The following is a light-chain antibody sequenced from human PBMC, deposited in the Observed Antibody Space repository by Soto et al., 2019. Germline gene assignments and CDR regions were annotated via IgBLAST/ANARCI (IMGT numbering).Light chain of an antibody. CDR3: SSYPNINTRDCV. V-gene: IGLV2-14*01. CDR2: EVT. J-gene: IGLJ1*01. Sequence: QSVLTQPASVSGSPGQSITISCTGTSGDIGSYNRVSWYQQHPGKAPKLIIYEVTDRPSGVSNRFSGSKSGNTASLTISGLQAEDEAEYYCSSYPNINTRDCVFGTGTKVTVL. CDR1: SGDIGSYNR.